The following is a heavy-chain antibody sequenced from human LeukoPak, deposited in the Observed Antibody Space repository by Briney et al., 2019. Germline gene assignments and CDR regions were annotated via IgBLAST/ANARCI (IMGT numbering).Heavy chain of an antibody. CDR2: INHSGST. CDR3: ARLYIGGYSRSTNYISFDP. D-gene: IGHD6-13*01. Sequence: SETLSLTCAVYGGSFSGYYWSWIRQTPGKGPEWIGEINHSGSTNYNPSIKSRVTISVDTSKNQFSLNLTSVTAADTAVYYCARLYIGGYSRSTNYISFDPWGQGTLVTVSS. J-gene: IGHJ5*02. V-gene: IGHV4-34*01. CDR1: GGSFSGYY.